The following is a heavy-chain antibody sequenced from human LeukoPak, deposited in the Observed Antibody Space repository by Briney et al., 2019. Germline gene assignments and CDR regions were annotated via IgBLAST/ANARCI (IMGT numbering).Heavy chain of an antibody. D-gene: IGHD3-16*01. J-gene: IGHJ6*02. CDR3: AREGRSRFGMDV. CDR2: IKEDASAK. V-gene: IGHV3-7*04. CDR1: GFTFSSYW. Sequence: GGSLTLSCAASGFTFSSYWMSWVRQAPGKGLEWVANIKEDASAKYYVDSVKGRFTISRDNAKNSLYLQLKSLRVEDTAVYYCAREGRSRFGMDVWGQGTTVIVS.